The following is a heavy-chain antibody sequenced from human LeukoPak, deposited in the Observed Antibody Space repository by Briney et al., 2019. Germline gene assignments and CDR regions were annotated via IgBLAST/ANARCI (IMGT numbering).Heavy chain of an antibody. J-gene: IGHJ4*02. CDR2: IYSSGST. CDR1: GGSISSYY. Sequence: SETLSLTCTVSGGSISSYYWSWIRQPPGKGLEWIGYIYSSGSTNYNPSLESRVTISVDTSKNQFSLKLSSVTAADTALYYCARHGSSRSPLNYWGQGTLVTVSS. V-gene: IGHV4-59*08. CDR3: ARHGSSRSPLNY. D-gene: IGHD2-15*01.